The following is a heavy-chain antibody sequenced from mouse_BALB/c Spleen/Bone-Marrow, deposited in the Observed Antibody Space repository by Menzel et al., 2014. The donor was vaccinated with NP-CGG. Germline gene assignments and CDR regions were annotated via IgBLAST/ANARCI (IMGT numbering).Heavy chain of an antibody. CDR2: IYPKNDDA. Sequence: QVQLKQSGAELVRPGTSVKMSCKASGYSFTNFWIGWVKQRPGHGLEWIGDIYPKNDDANYNEKFKGRATLTVDTSSSTAYMQLSGLTSEDSAIYYCTRHYGNYDYWGQGSTPTVSS. D-gene: IGHD2-1*01. CDR3: TRHYGNYDY. J-gene: IGHJ2*01. CDR1: GYSFTNFW. V-gene: IGHV1-63*02.